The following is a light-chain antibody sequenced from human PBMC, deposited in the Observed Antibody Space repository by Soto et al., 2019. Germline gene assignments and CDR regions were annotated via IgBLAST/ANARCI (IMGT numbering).Light chain of an antibody. V-gene: IGKV1-5*01. CDR1: QTITNW. Sequence: DIQLTQSPSTLSASVGDRVTLTCRASQTITNWLAWYQQKPGKAPKVLIYDASSLESGVPSRFCGSGYGTEFTLTISSLQPDDFATYYCQQYDGNFGPGTKVDIK. CDR3: QQYDGN. J-gene: IGKJ3*01. CDR2: DAS.